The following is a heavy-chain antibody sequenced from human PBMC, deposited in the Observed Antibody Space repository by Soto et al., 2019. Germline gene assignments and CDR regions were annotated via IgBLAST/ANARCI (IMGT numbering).Heavy chain of an antibody. D-gene: IGHD2-2*02. V-gene: IGHV3-48*03. CDR3: VRSWGVYCSSTRCYSPWLDP. J-gene: IGHJ5*02. CDR1: GFTFSSHE. CDR2: ISSSGSPI. Sequence: LRLSCVASGFTFSSHEMNWVRQAPGEGLEWVSYISSSGSPIDYADSVRGRFTISRDNAKNSVILQMNSLRVEDTAVYYCVRSWGVYCSSTRCYSPWLDPWGQGTLVTVSS.